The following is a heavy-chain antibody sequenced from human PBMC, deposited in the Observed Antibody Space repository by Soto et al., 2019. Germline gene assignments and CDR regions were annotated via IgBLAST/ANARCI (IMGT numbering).Heavy chain of an antibody. J-gene: IGHJ4*02. CDR3: ARDRKVRGINNFES. CDR1: GFTFSSDE. D-gene: IGHD3-10*01. CDR2: ISSSGSTT. Sequence: SLRLSCAASGFTFSSDEMNWVRQAPGKGLEWVSYISSSGSTTYYVDSVKGRFTISRDNAKNLLYLQMNSLRVEDTAVYYCARDRKVRGINNFESWGQGTLVTVSS. V-gene: IGHV3-48*03.